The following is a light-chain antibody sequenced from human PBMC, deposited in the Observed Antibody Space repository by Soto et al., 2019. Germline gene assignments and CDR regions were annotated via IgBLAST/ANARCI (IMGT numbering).Light chain of an antibody. CDR2: GAS. V-gene: IGKV3-20*01. J-gene: IGKJ1*01. Sequence: TQSPATLSVSPGERVTLSCRASQSISTNLAWYQQKPGQSPRLLIYGASSRATGIPDRFSGSGSGTDFTLTISRLEPEDIAAYYCQQSGSSRWTFGQGTKVDIK. CDR1: QSISTN. CDR3: QQSGSSRWT.